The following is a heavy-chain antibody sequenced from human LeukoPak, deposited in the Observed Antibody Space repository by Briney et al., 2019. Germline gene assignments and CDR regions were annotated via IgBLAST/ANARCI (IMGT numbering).Heavy chain of an antibody. Sequence: SETLSLTCTVSGASIRSGRFHWSWIRQPAGKGLQWIERINLSGNIHYNPSLWGRLTLSLDTSNNQFSLKLTSMTAADTAMYYCARLRLPATLGAFDTWGQGTMVTVSS. D-gene: IGHD5-12*01. J-gene: IGHJ3*02. CDR1: GASIRSGRFH. CDR2: INLSGNI. V-gene: IGHV4-61*02. CDR3: ARLRLPATLGAFDT.